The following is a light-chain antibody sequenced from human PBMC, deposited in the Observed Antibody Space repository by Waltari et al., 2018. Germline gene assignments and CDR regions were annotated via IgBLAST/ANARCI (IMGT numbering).Light chain of an antibody. CDR3: QQYYSTPFT. V-gene: IGKV4-1*01. Sequence: DIVMTQSPDSLAVSLGERATINCKSSQSVLYSSNNKNYLAWYQQKPGQPPKLLIYGAFTRESGVPDRFSGSGSGTDFTLTISSLQAEDVAVYYCQQYYSTPFTFGPGTKVDIK. CDR1: QSVLYSSNNKNY. J-gene: IGKJ3*01. CDR2: GAF.